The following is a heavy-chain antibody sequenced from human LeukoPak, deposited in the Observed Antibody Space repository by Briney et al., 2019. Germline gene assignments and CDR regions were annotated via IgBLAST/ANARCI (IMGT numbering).Heavy chain of an antibody. D-gene: IGHD2-15*01. Sequence: SETLSLTCTVSGGSISSSSYYWGWIRQPPGKGLEWIGSIYYSGSTYYNPSLKSRVTISLDTSKNQFSLKLSSVTAADTAVYYCARHSVSVGSGNGAFDIWGQGTMVTVSS. CDR1: GGSISSSSYY. J-gene: IGHJ3*02. V-gene: IGHV4-39*01. CDR2: IYYSGST. CDR3: ARHSVSVGSGNGAFDI.